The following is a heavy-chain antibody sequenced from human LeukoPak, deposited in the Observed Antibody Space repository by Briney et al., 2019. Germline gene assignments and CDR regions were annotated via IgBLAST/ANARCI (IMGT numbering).Heavy chain of an antibody. Sequence: GGSLRLSCVASGFSFDNYRMTWVRQAPGKGLEWVANIKQDGSEKQYVDSVKGRFAISRDNAKKSLYLQINTLRAEDTAVYYCVRGPHIAATSYWGQGTLVTVSS. J-gene: IGHJ4*02. CDR1: GFSFDNYR. CDR2: IKQDGSEK. V-gene: IGHV3-7*03. D-gene: IGHD6-25*01. CDR3: VRGPHIAATSY.